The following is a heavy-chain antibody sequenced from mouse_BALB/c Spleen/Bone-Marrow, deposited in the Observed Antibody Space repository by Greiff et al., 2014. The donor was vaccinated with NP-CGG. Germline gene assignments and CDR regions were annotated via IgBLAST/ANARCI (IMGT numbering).Heavy chain of an antibody. CDR1: GFSLTSYG. Sequence: VQLVESGPGLVAPSQSLSITCTASGFSLTSYGVHWVRQPPGKGLEWLGVIWAGGSTNYNSALMSRLSISKDNSKSQVFLKMNSLQTDDTAMYYCARDRGESYWGQGTLVTVSA. V-gene: IGHV2-9*02. CDR2: IWAGGST. CDR3: ARDRGESY. J-gene: IGHJ3*01.